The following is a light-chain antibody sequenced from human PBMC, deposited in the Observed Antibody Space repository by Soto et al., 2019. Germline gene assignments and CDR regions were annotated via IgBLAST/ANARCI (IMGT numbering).Light chain of an antibody. CDR2: GAS. V-gene: IGKV3-15*01. CDR1: QSVSSN. Sequence: EIGMTQSPATLSVYIGERATLSCRASQSVSSNLAWYQQKPGQAPRLLIYGASTRATGVPARFSGSGSGTEFTLTISSLQSEDFAVYYCPQYNNWPWTFGQGTKVDIK. J-gene: IGKJ1*01. CDR3: PQYNNWPWT.